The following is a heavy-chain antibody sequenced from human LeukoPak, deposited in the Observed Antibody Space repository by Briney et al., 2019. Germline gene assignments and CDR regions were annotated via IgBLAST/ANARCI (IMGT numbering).Heavy chain of an antibody. CDR3: ARDLSYSGSYYDWYFDL. Sequence: PGGSLRLSCAASGFTFSSYGMHWVRQAPGKGLEWIGSIYYSGSTYYNPSLKSRVTISVDTSKNQFSLKLSSVTAADTAVYYCARDLSYSGSYYDWYFDLWGRGTLVTVSS. D-gene: IGHD1-26*01. CDR2: IYYSGST. CDR1: GFTFSSYG. V-gene: IGHV4-39*07. J-gene: IGHJ2*01.